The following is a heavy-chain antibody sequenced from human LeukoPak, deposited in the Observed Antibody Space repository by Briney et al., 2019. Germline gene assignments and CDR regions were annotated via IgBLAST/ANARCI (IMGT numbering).Heavy chain of an antibody. V-gene: IGHV1-18*01. CDR3: ARATYYYDSSGYLIP. Sequence: ASVKVSCKASGYTFTSYGSSWGRPAPGQGLEWRGWISAYNGNTNYAQKLQGRVTMTTDTSTSTAYMELRSLRSDDTAVYYCARATYYYDSSGYLIPWGQGTLVTVSS. CDR2: ISAYNGNT. J-gene: IGHJ5*02. D-gene: IGHD3-22*01. CDR1: GYTFTSYG.